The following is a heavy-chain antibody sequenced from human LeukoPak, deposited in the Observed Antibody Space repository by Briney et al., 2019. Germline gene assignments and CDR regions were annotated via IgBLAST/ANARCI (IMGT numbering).Heavy chain of an antibody. CDR3: TKKSPYGGVDY. CDR2: ISGSATGGNT. J-gene: IGHJ4*02. V-gene: IGHV3-23*01. CDR1: GFTFSTYA. Sequence: GGSLRLSCAASGFTFSTYAMSWVRQAPGEGLEWVSTISGSATGGNTYYADSVKGRFTISRDNSKNTLFLQMTSLTAEDTAVYYCTKKSPYGGVDYWGQGTLVTFSS. D-gene: IGHD4-23*01.